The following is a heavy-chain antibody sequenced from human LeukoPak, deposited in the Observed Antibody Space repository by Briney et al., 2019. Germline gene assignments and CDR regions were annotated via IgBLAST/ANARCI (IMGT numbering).Heavy chain of an antibody. CDR3: ARAFYSSSWYHKEDFFDY. J-gene: IGHJ4*02. V-gene: IGHV4-39*07. Sequence: SETLSLTCTVSGGSISSSTYFWGWIRQPPGKGLEWIGTIYYSGNTYYNPSLKSRVTISVDTSKNQFSLKLSSVTAADTAVFYCARAFYSSSWYHKEDFFDYWGQGTLVTVSS. CDR1: GGSISSSTYF. D-gene: IGHD6-13*01. CDR2: IYYSGNT.